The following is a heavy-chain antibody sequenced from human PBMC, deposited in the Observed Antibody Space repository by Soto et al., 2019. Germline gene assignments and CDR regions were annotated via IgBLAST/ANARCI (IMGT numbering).Heavy chain of an antibody. J-gene: IGHJ6*02. D-gene: IGHD6-19*01. V-gene: IGHV1-8*01. Sequence: ASVKVSCKASGYTFTSYDINWVREATGHGLEWMGWMNPNSGNTGYAQKFQGRVTMTRNTSISTAYMELSSLRSDDTAVYYCLFGPSSGWYLGGYYYYYGMDVWGQGTTVTVSS. CDR1: GYTFTSYD. CDR3: LFGPSSGWYLGGYYYYYGMDV. CDR2: MNPNSGNT.